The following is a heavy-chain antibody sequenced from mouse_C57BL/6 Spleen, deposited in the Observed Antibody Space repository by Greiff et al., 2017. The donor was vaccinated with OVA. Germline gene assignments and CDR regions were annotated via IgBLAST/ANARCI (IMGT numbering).Heavy chain of an antibody. Sequence: VQLQQSGAELARPGASVKMSCKASGYTFTSYTMHWVKQRPGQGLEWIGYINPSSGYTKYNQKFKDKATLTADKSSSTAYMQLSSPTSEDSAVYYCARSGLFAMDYWGQGTSVTVSS. J-gene: IGHJ4*01. CDR2: INPSSGYT. D-gene: IGHD3-1*01. CDR1: GYTFTSYT. CDR3: ARSGLFAMDY. V-gene: IGHV1-4*01.